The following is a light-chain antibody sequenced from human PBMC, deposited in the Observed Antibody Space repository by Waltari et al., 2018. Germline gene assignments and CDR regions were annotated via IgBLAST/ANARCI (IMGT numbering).Light chain of an antibody. CDR2: GAS. V-gene: IGKV1-39*01. CDR3: QQTYTMPHT. J-gene: IGKJ2*01. Sequence: DIQMIQSPPSLSASEGDRVIITCRASQNVGNILNWFQQHPGRAPKLLIFGASTMPSGVPSRFIGTGSGTDFTLTISSLQPEDFATYYCQQTYTMPHTFGLGTKLEMK. CDR1: QNVGNI.